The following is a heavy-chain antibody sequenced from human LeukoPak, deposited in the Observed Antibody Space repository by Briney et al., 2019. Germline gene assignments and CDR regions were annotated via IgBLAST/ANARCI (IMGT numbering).Heavy chain of an antibody. J-gene: IGHJ4*02. V-gene: IGHV4-59*01. Sequence: SETLSPTCTVSGGSISSYYWSWIRQPPGKGLEWIGYIYYSGSTNYNPSLKSRVTISVDTSKNQFSLKLSSVTAADTAVYYCARGQRQLYYFDYWGQGTLVTVSS. CDR3: ARGQRQLYYFDY. CDR1: GGSISSYY. CDR2: IYYSGST. D-gene: IGHD6-6*01.